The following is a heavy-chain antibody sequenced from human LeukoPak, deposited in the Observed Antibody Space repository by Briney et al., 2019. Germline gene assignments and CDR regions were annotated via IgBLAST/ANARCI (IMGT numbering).Heavy chain of an antibody. Sequence: GGSLRLSCAASGFTFSSYAMPWVRQAPGKGLEWVAVISYDGSNKYYADSVKGRFTISRDNSKNTLYLQMNSLRAEDTAVYYCARDMRSAIPNYYYGMDVWGQGTTVTVSS. CDR3: ARDMRSAIPNYYYGMDV. CDR1: GFTFSSYA. D-gene: IGHD2-2*02. CDR2: ISYDGSNK. J-gene: IGHJ6*02. V-gene: IGHV3-30-3*01.